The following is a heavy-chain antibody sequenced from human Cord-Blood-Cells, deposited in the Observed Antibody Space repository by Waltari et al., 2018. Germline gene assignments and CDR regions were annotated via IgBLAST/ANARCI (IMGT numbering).Heavy chain of an antibody. Sequence: QVQLQESGPGLVKPSETLSLTCTVSGDSISSYYWSWIRQPPGKGLEWIGYIYYSGSTNYNPSLKSRVTISVDTSKNQFSLKLSSVTAADTAVYYCARSAAGFDYWGQGTLVTVSS. V-gene: IGHV4-59*01. J-gene: IGHJ4*02. D-gene: IGHD6-13*01. CDR3: ARSAAGFDY. CDR1: GDSISSYY. CDR2: IYYSGST.